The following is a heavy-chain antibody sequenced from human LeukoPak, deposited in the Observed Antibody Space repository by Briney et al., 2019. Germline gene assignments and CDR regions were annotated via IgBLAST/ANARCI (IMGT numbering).Heavy chain of an antibody. CDR2: ISSSSSYI. CDR3: ARGGLGDIVLMVYAAPFDY. CDR1: GFTFSSYS. Sequence: GGSLRLSCAASGFTFSSYSMNWVRQAPGKGLEWVSSISSSSSYIYYADSVKGRFTISRDNAKNSLYLQMNSLRAEDTAVYYCARGGLGDIVLMVYAAPFDYWGQGTLVTVSS. D-gene: IGHD2-8*01. J-gene: IGHJ4*02. V-gene: IGHV3-21*01.